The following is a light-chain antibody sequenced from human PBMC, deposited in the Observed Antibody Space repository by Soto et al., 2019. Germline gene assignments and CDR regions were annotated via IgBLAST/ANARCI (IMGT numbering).Light chain of an antibody. Sequence: ERVLMQSPGTPSLSPGERATLSCRASQSVSSSYLAWYQQKPGQAPRLLIYGASSRATGIPDRFSGSGSGTDFTLTISRLETEDFGVYYCQQYGSSRWTFGQGTKVDI. V-gene: IGKV3-20*01. CDR1: QSVSSSY. CDR2: GAS. CDR3: QQYGSSRWT. J-gene: IGKJ1*01.